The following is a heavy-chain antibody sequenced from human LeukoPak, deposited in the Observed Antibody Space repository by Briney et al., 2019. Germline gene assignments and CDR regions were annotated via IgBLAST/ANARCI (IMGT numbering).Heavy chain of an antibody. V-gene: IGHV1-18*01. J-gene: IGHJ4*02. CDR3: ARERDTVLAPYFDY. CDR2: ISTYNGDT. CDR1: GYAFIIYP. D-gene: IGHD3-3*01. Sequence: GASVKVSCKASGYAFIIYPIIWVRQAPGQGLEWMGWISTYNGDTTYAQKFQDRVSMTTDTSTGTASMELRSLRSDDTAVYYCARERDTVLAPYFDYWGQGTLVTVSP.